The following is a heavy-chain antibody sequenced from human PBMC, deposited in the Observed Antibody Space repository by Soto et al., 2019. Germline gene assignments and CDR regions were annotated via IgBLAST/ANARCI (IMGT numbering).Heavy chain of an antibody. J-gene: IGHJ4*02. V-gene: IGHV4-39*01. CDR1: GGSISSSSYY. CDR2: IYYSGRP. Sequence: QLQLQESGPGLVKPSETLSLTCTVSGGSISSSSYYWGWIRQPPGKGLEWIGSIYYSGRPCNNPSLKSRVTISVDTSKNQFSLKLSSVTAADTAVYYCARTNRDVAAAPGFDYWGQGTLVTVSS. D-gene: IGHD6-13*01. CDR3: ARTNRDVAAAPGFDY.